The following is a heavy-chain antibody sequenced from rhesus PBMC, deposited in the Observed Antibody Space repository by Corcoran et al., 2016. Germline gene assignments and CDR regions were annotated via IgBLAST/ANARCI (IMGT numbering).Heavy chain of an antibody. V-gene: IGHV4-106*01. CDR3: ARDFNGAGVIINYGLDS. CDR2: IYGSGGIT. Sequence: QVQLQESGPGLVKPSETLSLPCAFSGGSISDSYSWSWLRPPPGNGLEWIGYIYGSGGITYYNPSLKSRVTISTDTSKNQFSLKLSYVTAADTAVYYCARDFNGAGVIINYGLDSWGQGVVVTVSS. J-gene: IGHJ6*01. CDR1: GGSISDSYS. D-gene: IGHD3-22*01.